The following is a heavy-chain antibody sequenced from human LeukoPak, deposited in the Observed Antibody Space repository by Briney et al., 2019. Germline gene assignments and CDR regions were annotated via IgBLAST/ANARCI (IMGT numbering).Heavy chain of an antibody. Sequence: ASVKVSCKASGYTFTGYYMHWVRQAPGQGLEWMGWINPNSGGTNYAQKFQGRVTMTRDTSISTAYMELSRLRSDDTAVYYCARDIGITIFGVVITHDYWGQGTLVTVSS. D-gene: IGHD3-3*01. CDR2: INPNSGGT. CDR1: GYTFTGYY. J-gene: IGHJ4*02. V-gene: IGHV1-2*02. CDR3: ARDIGITIFGVVITHDY.